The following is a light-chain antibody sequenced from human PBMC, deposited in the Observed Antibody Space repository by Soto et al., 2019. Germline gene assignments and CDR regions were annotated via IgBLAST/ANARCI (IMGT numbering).Light chain of an antibody. CDR1: QGIYNW. CDR3: QQANTFPLT. V-gene: IGKV1D-12*01. J-gene: IGKJ3*01. Sequence: DIQMTQSPSSVSASVGDRVTITCRASQGIYNWLAWYQQKPGKAPKLLISAVSNLRSGVPSRFSGSGYWTDFTLTISSLQPEDFATDDCQQANTFPLTLGPGTKVDIK. CDR2: AVS.